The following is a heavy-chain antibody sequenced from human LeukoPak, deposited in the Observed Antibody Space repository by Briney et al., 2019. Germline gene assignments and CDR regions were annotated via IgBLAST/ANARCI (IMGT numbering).Heavy chain of an antibody. V-gene: IGHV1-58*01. Sequence: ASVKVSCKASGFSFTNSAVQWVRQARGQGLEWIGWIVVGSGNTIYVQKFQERVTITGDMSTSTAYMELSSLRSEDTAVYYCAAGYIGGAMVTNAFDIWGQGTMVTVSS. CDR2: IVVGSGNT. CDR3: AAGYIGGAMVTNAFDI. CDR1: GFSFTNSA. J-gene: IGHJ3*02. D-gene: IGHD5-18*01.